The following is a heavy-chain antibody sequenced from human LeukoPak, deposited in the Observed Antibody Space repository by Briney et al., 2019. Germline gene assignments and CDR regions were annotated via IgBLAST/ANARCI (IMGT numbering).Heavy chain of an antibody. J-gene: IGHJ5*02. CDR3: ARLRDLYNCFDP. Sequence: PSETLSLTCAVSGYSINSGYYWGWIQQPPGKGLEWIGSIYHSGSTYYNPVLKSRVTISADTSKNQFFLKLSSVTAADTAVYYCARLRDLYNCFDPWGQGTLVTVSS. D-gene: IGHD5-24*01. CDR1: GYSINSGYY. CDR2: IYHSGST. V-gene: IGHV4-38-2*01.